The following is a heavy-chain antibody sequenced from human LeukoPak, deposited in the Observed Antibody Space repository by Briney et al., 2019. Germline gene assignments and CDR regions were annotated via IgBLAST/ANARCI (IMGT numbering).Heavy chain of an antibody. Sequence: GGSLRLSCAASGVTFSSYEMNWVRQAPGKGLEWVPYISSSGSTIYYADSVKGRFTISRDNAKNSLYLQMNSLRAEDTAVYYCASGSNYDFWSGYPPGYGMDVWGQGTTVTVSS. CDR1: GVTFSSYE. CDR3: ASGSNYDFWSGYPPGYGMDV. CDR2: ISSSGSTI. J-gene: IGHJ6*02. V-gene: IGHV3-48*03. D-gene: IGHD3-3*01.